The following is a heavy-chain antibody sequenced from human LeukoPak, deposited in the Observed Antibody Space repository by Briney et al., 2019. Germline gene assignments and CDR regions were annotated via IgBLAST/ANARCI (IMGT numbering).Heavy chain of an antibody. CDR3: AKVGEDNICGSTSCYKSWFDP. J-gene: IGHJ5*02. Sequence: GGSLRLSCAASGFTFSSYAMSWVRQAPGKGLEWVSAISGSGGSTYYADSVKGRFTISRDNSKNTLYLQMNSLRAEDTAVYYCAKVGEDNICGSTSCYKSWFDPWGQGILVTVSS. V-gene: IGHV3-23*01. D-gene: IGHD2-2*02. CDR2: ISGSGGST. CDR1: GFTFSSYA.